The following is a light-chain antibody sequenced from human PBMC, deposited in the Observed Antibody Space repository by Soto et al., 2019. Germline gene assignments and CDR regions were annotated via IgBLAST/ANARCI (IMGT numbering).Light chain of an antibody. J-gene: IGKJ4*01. CDR1: QSVDNNH. CDR3: HQRSNWPRT. V-gene: IGKV3-11*01. CDR2: NAS. Sequence: EIVLTQSPGTQYLSPGERATLSCRASQSVDNNHLAWYEQKPGQAPRLLISNASNRATGIPARFSGSGSGTDFTLTISSLEAEDFAVYYCHQRSNWPRTFGGGT.